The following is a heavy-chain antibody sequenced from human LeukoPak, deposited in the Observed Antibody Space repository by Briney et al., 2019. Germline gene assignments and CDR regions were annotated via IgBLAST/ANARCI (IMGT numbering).Heavy chain of an antibody. CDR3: ARDIYYYDSSGSYSFDY. CDR1: GYTFSSYG. Sequence: ASVKVSCKASGYTFSSYGISWVRQAPGQGLEWMGWISAYNGNTNYAQKFQGRVTMTTDTSTTTAYMELRSLRPDDTAVYYCARDIYYYDSSGSYSFDYWGQGALVTVSS. V-gene: IGHV1-18*01. D-gene: IGHD3-22*01. CDR2: ISAYNGNT. J-gene: IGHJ4*02.